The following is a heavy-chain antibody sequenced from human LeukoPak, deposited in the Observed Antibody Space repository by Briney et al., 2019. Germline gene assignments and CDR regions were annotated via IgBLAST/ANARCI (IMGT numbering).Heavy chain of an antibody. CDR1: GFTFSSYW. CDR3: ARDGHYDSSGYYFPFDY. Sequence: GGSLRLSCAASGFTFSSYWMSWVRQAPGKGLEWVANIKQDGSEKYYVDSVKGRFTISRDNAKNSLYLQMNSLRAEDTAVYYCARDGHYDSSGYYFPFDYWGQGTLVTVSS. CDR2: IKQDGSEK. D-gene: IGHD3-22*01. V-gene: IGHV3-7*01. J-gene: IGHJ4*02.